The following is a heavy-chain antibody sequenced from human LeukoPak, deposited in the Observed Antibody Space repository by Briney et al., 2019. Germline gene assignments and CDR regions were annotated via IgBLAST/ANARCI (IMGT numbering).Heavy chain of an antibody. V-gene: IGHV6-1*01. Sequence: SQTLSLTCAISGDSVSSNSVVWNWIRQSPSRGLEWLGRTYYRSKWYNEYAISVKSRITINPDTSKNQFSLQLSSMTPEDTAVKYFTKGTFYQGSGSPTFDYWGQGTLVTVSS. D-gene: IGHD3-10*01. CDR1: GDSVSSNSVV. J-gene: IGHJ4*02. CDR3: TKGTFYQGSGSPTFDY. CDR2: TYYRSKWYN.